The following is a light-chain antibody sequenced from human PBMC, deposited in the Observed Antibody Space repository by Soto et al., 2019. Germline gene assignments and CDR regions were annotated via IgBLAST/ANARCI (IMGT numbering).Light chain of an antibody. CDR2: EVT. CDR3: SLFAGSNNYV. CDR1: SSDVGGYNF. Sequence: QSALTQPPSASGSPGQSVTFSCTGSSSDVGGYNFVSWYQQHPGKAPKLIIYEVTKRPSGVPDRFSGSKSGNTASLTVSGLQADDEADYYCSLFAGSNNYVFGTGTKVTVL. J-gene: IGLJ1*01. V-gene: IGLV2-8*01.